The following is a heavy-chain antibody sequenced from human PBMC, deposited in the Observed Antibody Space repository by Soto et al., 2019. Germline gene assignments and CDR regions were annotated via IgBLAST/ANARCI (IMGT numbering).Heavy chain of an antibody. D-gene: IGHD3-22*01. CDR1: GDSISSYNCY. CDR2: SYYSVNT. CDR3: ARHGYDDSSSYYGFGC. Sequence: AETLSLTCTVSGDSISSYNCYWGWILHPPGKGLEWIGSSYYSVNTYYNPSLKSRANIAVDTTKNQFSLRLNSVTAADAAVYYCARHGYDDSSSYYGFGCWGKGNMVTVSS. V-gene: IGHV4-39*01. J-gene: IGHJ4*02.